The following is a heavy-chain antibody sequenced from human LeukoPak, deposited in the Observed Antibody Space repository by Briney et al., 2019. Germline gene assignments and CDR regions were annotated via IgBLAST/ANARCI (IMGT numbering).Heavy chain of an antibody. V-gene: IGHV4-39*01. Sequence: SETLSLTCTVSGGSISTPGYYWGCIRQPPGKGLEWIGSLYHSGSTYYKPSLKSRTTISVDKSKNQCSLKLISVSAADTAVYYCARHALATVTDPSFDYWGQGTLVTVSS. D-gene: IGHD2-21*02. CDR1: GGSISTPGYY. CDR2: LYHSGST. J-gene: IGHJ4*02. CDR3: ARHALATVTDPSFDY.